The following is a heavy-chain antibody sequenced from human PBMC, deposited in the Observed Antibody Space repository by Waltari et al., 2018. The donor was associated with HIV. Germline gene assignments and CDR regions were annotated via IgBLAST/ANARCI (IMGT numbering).Heavy chain of an antibody. Sequence: QVQLQQWGAGLLKPSETLSLTCAVSGGSFSAYYWSWIRQTPGKGLEWIGEINQSVNIHQSPSLKSLLTISVDPSKNQFSLKMTSMTAADTAVYYCARGSPTLQFCDDFSGYLDAFDVWGHGTMVTVSS. J-gene: IGHJ3*01. V-gene: IGHV4-34*01. CDR2: INQSVNI. CDR3: ARGSPTLQFCDDFSGYLDAFDV. CDR1: GGSFSAYY. D-gene: IGHD3-22*01.